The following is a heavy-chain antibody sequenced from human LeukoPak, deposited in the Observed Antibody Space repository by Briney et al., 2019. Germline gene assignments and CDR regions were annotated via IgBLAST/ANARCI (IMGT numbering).Heavy chain of an antibody. J-gene: IGHJ5*02. CDR1: GGSFSGYY. CDR3: ARVRSAYCGGDCYRRWFDP. D-gene: IGHD2-21*02. V-gene: IGHV4-34*01. CDR2: INHSGST. Sequence: PSETLSLTCAVSGGSFSGYYWSWIRQPPGKGLEWIGEINHSGSTNYNPSLKSRVTISVDTSKNQFSLKLSSVTAADTAVYYCARVRSAYCGGDCYRRWFDPWGQGTLVTVSS.